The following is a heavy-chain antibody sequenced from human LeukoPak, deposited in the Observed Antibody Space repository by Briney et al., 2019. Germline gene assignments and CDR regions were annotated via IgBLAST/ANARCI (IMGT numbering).Heavy chain of an antibody. D-gene: IGHD1-26*01. Sequence: ASVKVSCKASGYTFTSYGISWVRQAPGQGLEWMGWISAYNGNTNYAQKLQGRVTMTTDTSTSTAYMELRSLRSEDTAVYYCARGPSGIVAPFYYYYGMDVWGQGTTVTVSS. J-gene: IGHJ6*02. CDR3: ARGPSGIVAPFYYYYGMDV. CDR2: ISAYNGNT. V-gene: IGHV1-18*01. CDR1: GYTFTSYG.